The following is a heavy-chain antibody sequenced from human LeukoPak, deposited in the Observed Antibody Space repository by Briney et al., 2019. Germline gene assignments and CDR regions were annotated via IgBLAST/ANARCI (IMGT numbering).Heavy chain of an antibody. CDR3: ATYRQVLLPFES. D-gene: IGHD2-8*02. Sequence: GGSLRLSCEASGFTFSTFAMIWVGQPPGKGVEWVSSIFPSGGEIHYADSVRGRFTISRDNSKSTLSLQMNSLRAEDTALYYCATYRQVLLPFESWGQGTLVTVSS. J-gene: IGHJ4*02. V-gene: IGHV3-23*01. CDR2: IFPSGGEI. CDR1: GFTFSTFA.